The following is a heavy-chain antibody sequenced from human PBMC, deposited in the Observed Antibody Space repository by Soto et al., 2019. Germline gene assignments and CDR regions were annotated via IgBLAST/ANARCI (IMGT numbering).Heavy chain of an antibody. V-gene: IGHV4-30-4*02. D-gene: IGHD3-22*01. CDR3: ARVMFISFRSTDAFDI. Sequence: PSETLSLTCTVSGGSISSGDYYWSWIRQPPGKGLEWIGYIYYSGSTYYNPSLMSRVTISVDTSKSQFSLKLSSVTAADTAVYYCARVMFISFRSTDAFDIWGQGTMVTVSS. CDR1: GGSISSGDYY. CDR2: IYYSGST. J-gene: IGHJ3*02.